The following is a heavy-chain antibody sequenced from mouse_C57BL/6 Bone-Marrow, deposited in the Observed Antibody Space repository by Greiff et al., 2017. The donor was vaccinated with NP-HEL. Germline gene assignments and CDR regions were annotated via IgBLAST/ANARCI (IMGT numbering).Heavy chain of an antibody. J-gene: IGHJ4*01. Sequence: VQLKESGPGLVKPSQSLSLTCSVTGYSITSGYYWNWIRQFPGNKLEWMGYISYDGSNNYNPSLKNRISITRDTSKNQFFLKLNSVTTEDTATYYCARALFDGQDYWGQGTSVTVSS. D-gene: IGHD2-3*01. CDR2: ISYDGSN. V-gene: IGHV3-6*01. CDR3: ARALFDGQDY. CDR1: GYSITSGYY.